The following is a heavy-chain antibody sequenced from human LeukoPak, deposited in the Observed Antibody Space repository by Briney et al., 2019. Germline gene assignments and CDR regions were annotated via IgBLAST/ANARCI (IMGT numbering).Heavy chain of an antibody. Sequence: GGSLRLSCAASGFTFSSYSMNWVRQAPGKGLEWVSYISSSSSTIYYADSVKGRFTISRDSAKNSLYLQMNSLRDEDTAVYYCARSEGSGWGLLAYYYYYMDVWGKGTTVTVSS. CDR2: ISSSSSTI. D-gene: IGHD6-19*01. CDR1: GFTFSSYS. J-gene: IGHJ6*03. CDR3: ARSEGSGWGLLAYYYYYMDV. V-gene: IGHV3-48*02.